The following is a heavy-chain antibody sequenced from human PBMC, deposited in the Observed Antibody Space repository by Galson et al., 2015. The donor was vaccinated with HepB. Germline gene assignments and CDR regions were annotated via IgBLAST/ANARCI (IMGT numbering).Heavy chain of an antibody. CDR1: GYTFTGYY. Sequence: SVKVSCKASGYTFTGYYMHWVRQAPGQGLEWMGWINPNSGGTNYAQKFQGRVTMTRDTSISTAYMELSRLRSDDTAVYYCARDPLGEVGAPQWYFDLWGRGTLVTVSS. D-gene: IGHD1-26*01. CDR2: INPNSGGT. V-gene: IGHV1-2*02. J-gene: IGHJ2*01. CDR3: ARDPLGEVGAPQWYFDL.